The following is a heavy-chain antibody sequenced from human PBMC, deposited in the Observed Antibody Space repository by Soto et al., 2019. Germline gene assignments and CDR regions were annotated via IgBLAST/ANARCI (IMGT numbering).Heavy chain of an antibody. CDR1: GYTFTRYG. J-gene: IGHJ4*02. D-gene: IGHD5-18*01. CDR2: IIPIFGTA. CDR3: ATNGYSYGYLAGFDY. V-gene: IGHV1-69*13. Sequence: ASVKVSCKASGYTFTRYGISWVRQAPGQGLEWMGGIIPIFGTANYAQKFQGRVTITADESTSTAYMELSSLRSEDTAVYYCATNGYSYGYLAGFDYWGQGTLVTVSS.